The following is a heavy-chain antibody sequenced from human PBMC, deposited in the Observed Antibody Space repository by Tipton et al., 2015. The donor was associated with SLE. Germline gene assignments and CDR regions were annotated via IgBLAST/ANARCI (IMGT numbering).Heavy chain of an antibody. D-gene: IGHD5-24*01. CDR3: ARAVVEMATITAFDI. CDR1: GFTFSSYW. V-gene: IGHV3-74*01. Sequence: SLRLSCAASGFTFSSYWMHWVRQAPGKGLVWVSRINSDGSSTSYADSVKGRFTISRDNAKNTLYLQMNSLRAEDTAVYYCARAVVEMATITAFDIWGQGTMVTVSS. CDR2: INSDGSST. J-gene: IGHJ3*02.